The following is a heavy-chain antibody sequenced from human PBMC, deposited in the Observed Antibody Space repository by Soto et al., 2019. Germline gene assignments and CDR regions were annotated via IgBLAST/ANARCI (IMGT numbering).Heavy chain of an antibody. CDR3: ARAQAGGYHYYYMDV. CDR1: GFTVSSNY. V-gene: IGHV3-66*01. Sequence: PGGSLRLSCAASGFTVSSNYMSWVRQAPGKGLEWVSVIYSGGSTYYADSVKGRFTISRDNSKNTLYLQMNSLRAEDTAVYYCARAQAGGYHYYYMDVWGKGTTVTVSS. CDR2: IYSGGST. J-gene: IGHJ6*03. D-gene: IGHD2-15*01.